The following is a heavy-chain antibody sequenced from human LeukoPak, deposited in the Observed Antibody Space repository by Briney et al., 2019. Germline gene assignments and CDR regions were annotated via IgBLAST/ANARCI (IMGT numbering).Heavy chain of an antibody. J-gene: IGHJ4*02. Sequence: SVKVSCKASGGTFSSYAISWVRQAPGQGREWMGGIIPIFVTANYAQKFQCRVTITADESTSTAYMELSSLRSEDTAVYYCARLSWFGDFLSFYFDYWGQGTLVTVSS. CDR3: ARLSWFGDFLSFYFDY. CDR1: GGTFSSYA. V-gene: IGHV1-69*13. D-gene: IGHD3-10*01. CDR2: IIPIFVTA.